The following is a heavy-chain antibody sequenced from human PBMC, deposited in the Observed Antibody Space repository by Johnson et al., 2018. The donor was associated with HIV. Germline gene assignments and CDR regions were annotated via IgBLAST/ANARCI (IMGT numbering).Heavy chain of an antibody. D-gene: IGHD6-13*01. V-gene: IGHV3-20*04. Sequence: VQLVESGGGVVRPGGSLRLSCAASGFTFDDYGMSWVRQAPGQGLEWVSGINWTGGSTGYADSVKGRFTISRDNAKNSLYLQMNSLGAEDTALYYCARPTRSSIAAAGDDAFDIWGQGTMVTVSS. CDR1: GFTFDDYG. J-gene: IGHJ3*02. CDR3: ARPTRSSIAAAGDDAFDI. CDR2: INWTGGST.